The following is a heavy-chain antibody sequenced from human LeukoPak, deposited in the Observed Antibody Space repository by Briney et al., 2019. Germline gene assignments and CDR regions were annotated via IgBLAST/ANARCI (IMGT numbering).Heavy chain of an antibody. CDR2: INYSGST. CDR1: GGALSSYY. V-gene: IGHV4-59*08. Sequence: SQTLSPTRTLSGGALSSYYWGGVRRRPGKGLEWVGYINYSGSTTSNPSLMSRVTMSIDTSKNQFCLKLSSVTAADTAVYYCARHWRAAAGIGFDGWGQGTLVTVSS. J-gene: IGHJ5*02. D-gene: IGHD6-13*01. CDR3: ARHWRAAAGIGFDG.